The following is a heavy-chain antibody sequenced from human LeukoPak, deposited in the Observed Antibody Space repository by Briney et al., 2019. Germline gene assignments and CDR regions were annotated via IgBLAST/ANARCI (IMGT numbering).Heavy chain of an antibody. Sequence: RGSLRLSCAASGFTFSSYAMSWVRQAPGKGLEWVSAISGSGGSTYYADSVKGRFTISRDNSKNTLYLQMNSLRAEDTAVYYCARALPSPLYSGSYADAFDIWGQGTMVTVSS. CDR2: ISGSGGST. J-gene: IGHJ3*02. CDR1: GFTFSSYA. V-gene: IGHV3-23*01. CDR3: ARALPSPLYSGSYADAFDI. D-gene: IGHD1-26*01.